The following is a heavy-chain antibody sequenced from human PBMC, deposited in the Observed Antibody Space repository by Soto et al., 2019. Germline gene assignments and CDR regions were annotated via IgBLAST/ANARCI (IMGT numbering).Heavy chain of an antibody. V-gene: IGHV4-59*01. D-gene: IGHD4-17*01. Sequence: SETLSLTCAVSGGSIRGYYWSWIRQAPGKGLEWIGYMFYTGSTNYNPSLNSRVTIPVDTSKNQFSLKMRSVTAADTAVYYCARSRYYSDFYFDYWGQGILVTVSS. J-gene: IGHJ4*02. CDR3: ARSRYYSDFYFDY. CDR1: GGSIRGYY. CDR2: MFYTGST.